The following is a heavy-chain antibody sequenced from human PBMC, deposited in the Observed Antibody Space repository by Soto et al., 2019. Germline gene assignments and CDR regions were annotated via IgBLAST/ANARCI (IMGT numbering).Heavy chain of an antibody. CDR3: ARAEDFWSGTDPPNDKYYYYGMDV. CDR1: GFTFSSYA. D-gene: IGHD3-3*01. V-gene: IGHV3-30-3*01. Sequence: QVQLVESGGGVVQPGRSLRLSCAASGFTFSSYAMHWVRQAPGKGLEWVAVISYDGSNKYYADSVKGRFTISRDNSKNTLYLQMNSLRAEDTAVYYCARAEDFWSGTDPPNDKYYYYGMDVWGQGTTVTVSS. CDR2: ISYDGSNK. J-gene: IGHJ6*02.